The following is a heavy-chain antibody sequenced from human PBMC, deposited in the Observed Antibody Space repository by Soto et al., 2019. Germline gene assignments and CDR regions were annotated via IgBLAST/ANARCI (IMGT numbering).Heavy chain of an antibody. V-gene: IGHV1-69*06. CDR1: GDSFDNIA. CDR2: IVPIFDTV. J-gene: IGHJ5*02. D-gene: IGHD2-15*01. CDR3: AREGPVCSDVRCLVSRTGSWFDP. Sequence: QVQLVQSGAEVTKTGSSVKVSCKASGDSFDNIAINWVRQAPGQGLDWLGGIVPIFDTVIYAQRFGGRVTITADKSTSTAYLEFSSLTSDDTAVYYCAREGPVCSDVRCLVSRTGSWFDPWGQGTLVTVSS.